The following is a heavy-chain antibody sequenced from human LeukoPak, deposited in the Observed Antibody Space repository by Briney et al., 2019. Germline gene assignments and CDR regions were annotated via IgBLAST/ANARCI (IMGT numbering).Heavy chain of an antibody. Sequence: ASVNVSCKASGYTFTGYYMHWVRQAPGQGLEWMGLINPNSGGTNYAQKFQGRVTMTRDTSISTAYMELSRLRSDDTAVYYCARDLPGFTIYDYVWGSYRPFDYWGQGTLVTVSS. J-gene: IGHJ4*02. V-gene: IGHV1-2*02. D-gene: IGHD3-16*02. CDR2: INPNSGGT. CDR1: GYTFTGYY. CDR3: ARDLPGFTIYDYVWGSYRPFDY.